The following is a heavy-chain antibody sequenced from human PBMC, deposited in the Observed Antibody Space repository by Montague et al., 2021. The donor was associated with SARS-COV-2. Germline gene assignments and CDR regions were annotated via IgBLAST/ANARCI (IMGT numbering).Heavy chain of an antibody. Sequence: SETLSLTCTVSGGSISSSSYYWGWIRQPPGKGLEWIGSIYYSGNTYYNPSLKSRVTISVDTSKNQFSLKLSSVTAADTAVYYCARGSGCSGGSCYSEWDPYYYYGMDVWGQGTTVTVSS. CDR1: GGSISSSSYY. CDR2: IYYSGNT. D-gene: IGHD2-15*01. V-gene: IGHV4-39*07. CDR3: ARGSGCSGGSCYSEWDPYYYYGMDV. J-gene: IGHJ6*02.